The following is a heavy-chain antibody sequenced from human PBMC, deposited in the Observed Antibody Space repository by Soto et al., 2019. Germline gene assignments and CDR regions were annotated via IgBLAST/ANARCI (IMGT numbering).Heavy chain of an antibody. CDR3: ARGGYEIAAAGKAFDY. J-gene: IGHJ4*02. D-gene: IGHD6-13*01. Sequence: GGSLRLSCAASGFTFSSYAMHWVRQAPGKGLEWVAVISYDGSNKYYADSVKGRFTISRDNSKNTLYLQMNSLRAEDTAVYYCARGGYEIAAAGKAFDYWGQGTLVTVSS. V-gene: IGHV3-30-3*01. CDR1: GFTFSSYA. CDR2: ISYDGSNK.